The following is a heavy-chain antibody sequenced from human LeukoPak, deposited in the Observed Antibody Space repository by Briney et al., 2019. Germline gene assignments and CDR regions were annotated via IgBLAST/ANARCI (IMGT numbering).Heavy chain of an antibody. CDR1: GFTFSSYA. V-gene: IGHV3-64*01. D-gene: IGHD6-25*01. Sequence: PGGSLRLSCAASGFTFSSYAMHWVRQAPGKGLEYVSAISSNGGSTYYANSVKGRFTISRDNSKNTLYLQMGSLRAEDMAVYYCARVKAAARGRTLDYWGQGTLVTVSS. CDR3: ARVKAAARGRTLDY. CDR2: ISSNGGST. J-gene: IGHJ4*02.